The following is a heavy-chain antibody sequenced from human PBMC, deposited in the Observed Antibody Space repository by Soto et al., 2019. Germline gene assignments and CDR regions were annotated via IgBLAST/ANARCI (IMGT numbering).Heavy chain of an antibody. Sequence: RRLSCAAPGFTFSSYWMSWVRQAPGKGLEWVANIKQDGSEKYYVDSVKGRFTISRDNAKNSLYLQMNSLRAEDTAVYYCARTYGLTTHFDYWGQGTLVTVSS. CDR3: ARTYGLTTHFDY. J-gene: IGHJ4*02. V-gene: IGHV3-7*01. D-gene: IGHD1-1*01. CDR2: IKQDGSEK. CDR1: GFTFSSYW.